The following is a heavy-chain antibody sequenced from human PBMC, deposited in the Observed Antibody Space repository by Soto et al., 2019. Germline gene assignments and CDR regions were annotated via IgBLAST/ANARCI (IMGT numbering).Heavy chain of an antibody. Sequence: PGGSLRRFCAASGFTFSSYAMSWVRKAPGKGLEWVSAISGSGGSTYYADSVKGRFTISRDNSKNTLYLQMNSLRAEDTAVYYCAKFSGWFVPNYFDYWGQGTLVTVSS. J-gene: IGHJ4*02. CDR2: ISGSGGST. V-gene: IGHV3-23*01. CDR3: AKFSGWFVPNYFDY. CDR1: GFTFSSYA. D-gene: IGHD6-19*01.